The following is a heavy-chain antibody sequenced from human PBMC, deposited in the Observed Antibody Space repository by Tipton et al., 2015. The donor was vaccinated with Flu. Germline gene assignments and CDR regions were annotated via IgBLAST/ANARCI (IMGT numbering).Heavy chain of an antibody. Sequence: TLSLTCAVYGGSFSGYYWSWIRQPPGKGLEWIGEINHSGSTNYNPSLKSRVTISVDTSKNPFSLKLSSVTAADTAVYYCASQYSSSWYAAFDIWGQGTMVTVSS. V-gene: IGHV4-34*01. CDR2: INHSGST. J-gene: IGHJ3*02. CDR3: ASQYSSSWYAAFDI. D-gene: IGHD6-13*01. CDR1: GGSFSGYY.